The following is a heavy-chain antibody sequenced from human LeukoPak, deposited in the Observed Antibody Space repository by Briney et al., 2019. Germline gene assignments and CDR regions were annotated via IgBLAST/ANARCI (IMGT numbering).Heavy chain of an antibody. CDR2: IYTSGST. V-gene: IGHV4-39*07. D-gene: IGHD6-13*01. CDR3: ARDPLIAAAGGGAFDI. Sequence: SESLSLTCTVSGGSISSSSDYWGWIRQPPGKGLEWIGLIYTSGSTNYNPSLKSRVTMSVDTSKNQFSLKLSSVTAADTAVYYCARDPLIAAAGGGAFDIWGQGRMVTVSS. CDR1: GGSISSSSDY. J-gene: IGHJ3*02.